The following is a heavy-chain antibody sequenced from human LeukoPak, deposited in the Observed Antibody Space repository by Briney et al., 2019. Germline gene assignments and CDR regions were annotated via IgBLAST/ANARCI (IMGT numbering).Heavy chain of an antibody. V-gene: IGHV4-4*02. Sequence: SGTLSLTCAVSGGSISSSNWWSWVRQPPGKGLEWIGEIYHSGSTDYNPSLKSRVTISIDTSKNQFSLKLTSVTAADTAVYYCARLNVLSGSPLHHLDHWGQGTLVTVSS. J-gene: IGHJ4*02. D-gene: IGHD6-13*01. CDR1: GGSISSSNW. CDR2: IYHSGST. CDR3: ARLNVLSGSPLHHLDH.